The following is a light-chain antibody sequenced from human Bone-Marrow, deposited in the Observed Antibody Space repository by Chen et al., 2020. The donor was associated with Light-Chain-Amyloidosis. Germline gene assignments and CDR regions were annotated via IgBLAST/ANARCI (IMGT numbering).Light chain of an antibody. V-gene: IGKV3-11*01. Sequence: EIVLTQSPATLSLSPGERDTLSCRASQSVSTCLAWYQQKPGQAPRLLISDASNRATGIPARFSGSGSGTDFTLTISSLEPEDFGVYYRQQCYSLITFGQGTRLEIK. J-gene: IGKJ5*01. CDR1: QSVSTC. CDR3: QQCYSLIT. CDR2: DAS.